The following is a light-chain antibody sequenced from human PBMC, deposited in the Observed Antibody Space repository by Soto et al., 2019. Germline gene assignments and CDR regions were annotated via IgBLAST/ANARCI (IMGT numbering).Light chain of an antibody. Sequence: DIQMTQSPSSLSASAGDRVTITCRASQGIGTALGWYQQKPGKAPKRLIYAASTLQSGVPSRFSGGGSGTEFNLTIGSLQPEDSATYYCLQHTDDPTVGQGTKVDIK. CDR3: LQHTDDPT. CDR1: QGIGTA. J-gene: IGKJ2*01. CDR2: AAS. V-gene: IGKV1-17*01.